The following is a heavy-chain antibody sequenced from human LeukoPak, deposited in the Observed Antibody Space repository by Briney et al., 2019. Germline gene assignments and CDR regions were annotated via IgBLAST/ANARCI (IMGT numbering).Heavy chain of an antibody. Sequence: GGSLRLSCAASGFTFSSYWMSWVRQAPGKGLEWVANIKQDGSEKYYVDSVKGRFTISRDNAKNSLYLQMNSLRAEDTAVYYCARDVGGVASSGGSCYYYYYGMDVWGKGTTVTVSS. D-gene: IGHD2-15*01. CDR1: GFTFSSYW. J-gene: IGHJ6*04. CDR3: ARDVGGVASSGGSCYYYYYGMDV. V-gene: IGHV3-7*03. CDR2: IKQDGSEK.